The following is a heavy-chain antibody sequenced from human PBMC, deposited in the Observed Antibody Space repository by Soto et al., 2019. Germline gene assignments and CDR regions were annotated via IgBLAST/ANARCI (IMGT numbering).Heavy chain of an antibody. V-gene: IGHV1-24*01. CDR2: IIPILGIA. D-gene: IGHD6-19*01. CDR3: ARKASSGWYDRNSDAFDI. CDR1: GYTLTELS. J-gene: IGHJ3*02. Sequence: ASVKVSCKVSGYTLTELSMHCVRQAPGKGLEWMGRIIPILGIANYAQKFQGRVTITRDTSASTAYMELSSLRSEDTAVYYCARKASSGWYDRNSDAFDIWGQGTMVTVSS.